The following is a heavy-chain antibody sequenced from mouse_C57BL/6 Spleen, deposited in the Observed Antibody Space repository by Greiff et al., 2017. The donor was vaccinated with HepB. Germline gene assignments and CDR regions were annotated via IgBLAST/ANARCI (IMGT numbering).Heavy chain of an antibody. CDR3: VLYYDYGDYYAMDY. Sequence: VKLQQSGAELVKPGASVKISCKASGYAFSSYWMNWVKQRPGKGLEWIGQIYPGDGDTNYNGKFKGKATLTADKSSSTAYMQLSNLTSGDSAVYFCVLYYDYGDYYAMDYWGQGTSVTVSS. D-gene: IGHD2-4*01. CDR2: IYPGDGDT. J-gene: IGHJ4*01. V-gene: IGHV1-80*01. CDR1: GYAFSSYW.